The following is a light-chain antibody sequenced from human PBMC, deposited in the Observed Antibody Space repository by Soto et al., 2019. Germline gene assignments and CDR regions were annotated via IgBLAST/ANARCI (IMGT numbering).Light chain of an antibody. V-gene: IGKV3-15*01. J-gene: IGKJ5*01. CDR1: QSVISN. CDR2: GAP. Sequence: EIRMTKSAATLSVSPGGTATHSCSASQSVISNLAKYQQKPGQPPRLLIHGAPTKATGIPARLSGSGSAGEFILTISSLQPDDYVVDYCRQYYNWPPITFGQGTRL. CDR3: RQYYNWPPIT.